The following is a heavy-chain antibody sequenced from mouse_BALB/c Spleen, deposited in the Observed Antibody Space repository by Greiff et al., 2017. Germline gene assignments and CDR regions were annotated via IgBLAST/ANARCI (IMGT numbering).Heavy chain of an antibody. J-gene: IGHJ2*01. CDR1: GYSFTGYF. Sequence: VQLKQSGPELVKPGASVKISCKASGYSFTGYFMNWVKQSHGKSLEWIGRINPYNGDTFYNQKFKGKATLTVDKSSSTAHMQLSSLTSEDSAVYFCAREDYYGSSPYFDYWGQGTTLTVSS. V-gene: IGHV1-20*01. D-gene: IGHD1-1*01. CDR2: INPYNGDT. CDR3: AREDYYGSSPYFDY.